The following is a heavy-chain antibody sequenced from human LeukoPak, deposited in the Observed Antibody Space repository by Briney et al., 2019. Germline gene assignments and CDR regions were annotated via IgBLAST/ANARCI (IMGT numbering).Heavy chain of an antibody. V-gene: IGHV3-53*01. Sequence: GGSLRLSCTASGFTVSSNYMSWVRQAPGKGLEWVSIIHAGGTIFYADSVKGRFTISRDTSTNTLYLQMNNLRAEDTAVYYCARAPTVTSNFDSWGQGTLVTVSS. CDR1: GFTVSSNY. CDR3: ARAPTVTSNFDS. J-gene: IGHJ4*02. CDR2: IHAGGTI. D-gene: IGHD4-17*01.